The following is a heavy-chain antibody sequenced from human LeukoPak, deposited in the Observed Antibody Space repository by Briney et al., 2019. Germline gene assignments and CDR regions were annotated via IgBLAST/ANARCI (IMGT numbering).Heavy chain of an antibody. Sequence: GRSLRLSCAAPGXTFSSHGVHWVRQAPGTGLEWVEVISYDGSNKYYADSVKGRFTISRDNSKNTVYLQMNSLRAEDTAVYYCAKELVGSGYADWGQGTLVTVCS. J-gene: IGHJ4*02. D-gene: IGHD5-12*01. CDR1: GXTFSSHG. V-gene: IGHV3-30*18. CDR2: ISYDGSNK. CDR3: AKELVGSGYAD.